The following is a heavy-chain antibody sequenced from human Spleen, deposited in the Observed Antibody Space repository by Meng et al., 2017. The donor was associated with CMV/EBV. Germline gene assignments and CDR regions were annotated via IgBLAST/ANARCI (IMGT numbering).Heavy chain of an antibody. D-gene: IGHD1-26*01. J-gene: IGHJ4*02. CDR2: IYSGGST. V-gene: IGHV3-53*01. CDR3: AKGVRVGTRGPFDY. CDR1: GFTVSSNY. Sequence: GESLKISCAASGFTVSSNYMSWVRQAPGKGLEWVSVIYSGGSTYYADSLKGRFTISRDNSKNTLYLQMNSLRAEDTAVYYCAKGVRVGTRGPFDYWGQGTLVTVSS.